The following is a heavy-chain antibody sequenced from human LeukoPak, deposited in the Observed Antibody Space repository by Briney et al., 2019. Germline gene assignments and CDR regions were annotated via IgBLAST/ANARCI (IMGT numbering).Heavy chain of an antibody. V-gene: IGHV3-30-3*01. J-gene: IGHJ4*02. Sequence: GRSLRLSCAASGFTFSSYAMHWVRQAPGKGLEWVAVISYDGSNKYYADFVKGRFTISRDNSKNTLYLQMNSLRAEDTAVYYCAKDSSGYYWGQGTLVTVSS. CDR1: GFTFSSYA. D-gene: IGHD3-22*01. CDR3: AKDSSGYY. CDR2: ISYDGSNK.